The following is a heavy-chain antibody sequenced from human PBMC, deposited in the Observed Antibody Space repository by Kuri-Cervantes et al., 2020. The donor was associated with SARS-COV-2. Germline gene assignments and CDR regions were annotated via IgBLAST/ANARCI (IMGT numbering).Heavy chain of an antibody. CDR1: GCPISSSSYY. CDR2: IYESGDT. J-gene: IGHJ5*02. CDR3: ARHYAFDRFHT. D-gene: IGHD3-3*02. Sequence: SETLSLTCTVSGCPISSSSYYWGWIRQSPGKGLEWLGSIYESGDTYYSSSLTSRLRLSVDTSNNQFSLKFTSVPAAGTAIYYCARHYAFDRFHTWGQGTQVTVSS. V-gene: IGHV4-39*01.